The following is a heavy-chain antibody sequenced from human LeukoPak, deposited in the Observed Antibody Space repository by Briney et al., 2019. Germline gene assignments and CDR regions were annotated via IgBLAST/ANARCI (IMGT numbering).Heavy chain of an antibody. J-gene: IGHJ6*02. CDR3: ARDQATARERKTPGGLYGMDV. CDR1: GFTFSSYS. CDR2: ISSSSSYI. Sequence: PGGSLRLSCAASGFTFSSYSMNWVRQAPGKGLEWVSSISSSSSYIYYADSVKGRFTISRDNAKNSLYLQMNSLRAEDTAVYYCARDQATARERKTPGGLYGMDVWGQGTTVTVSS. D-gene: IGHD3/OR15-3a*01. V-gene: IGHV3-21*01.